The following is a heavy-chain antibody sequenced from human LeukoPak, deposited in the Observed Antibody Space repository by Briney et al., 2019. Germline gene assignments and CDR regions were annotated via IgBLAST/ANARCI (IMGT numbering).Heavy chain of an antibody. CDR3: ARDKWKPQGDY. D-gene: IGHD1-20*01. CDR1: GFTFRTYV. Sequence: GGSLRLSCEVSGFTFRTYVIHWVRQAPGKGLDWVGVMSNNGWEQYYAPSVKGRFTISRDNSKNSLYLQMNSLRAEDTAVYYCARDKWKPQGDYWGQGTLVTVSS. V-gene: IGHV3-30*03. J-gene: IGHJ4*02. CDR2: MSNNGWEQ.